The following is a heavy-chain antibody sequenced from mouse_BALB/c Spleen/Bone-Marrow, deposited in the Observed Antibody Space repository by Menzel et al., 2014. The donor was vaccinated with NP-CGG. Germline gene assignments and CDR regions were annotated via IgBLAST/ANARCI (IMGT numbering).Heavy chain of an antibody. D-gene: IGHD2-14*01. Sequence: DVKLQESGAELVKPGASVKLSCTASGFNIKDTYMHWVKQRPEQGLEWIGRIDPANGNTKYDPTFQGKATITADTSSNTAYLQLSSLTSEDTAVYYCASYRYGWYFDVWGAGTTVTVSS. CDR1: GFNIKDTY. V-gene: IGHV14-3*02. J-gene: IGHJ1*01. CDR3: ASYRYGWYFDV. CDR2: IDPANGNT.